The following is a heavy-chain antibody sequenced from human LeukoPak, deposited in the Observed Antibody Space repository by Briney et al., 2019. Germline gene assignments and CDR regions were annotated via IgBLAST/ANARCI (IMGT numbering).Heavy chain of an antibody. CDR2: IKQDGSEK. CDR1: AFTFSSFT. Sequence: GGSLRLSCAASAFTFSSFTMNWVRQAPGKGLEWVANIKQDGSEKYYVDSVKGRLTISRDNAKSSLYLQMNSLRAEDTAVYYCASQNDYGGNCFFEYWGQGTLVTVSS. V-gene: IGHV3-7*01. D-gene: IGHD4-23*01. J-gene: IGHJ4*02. CDR3: ASQNDYGGNCFFEY.